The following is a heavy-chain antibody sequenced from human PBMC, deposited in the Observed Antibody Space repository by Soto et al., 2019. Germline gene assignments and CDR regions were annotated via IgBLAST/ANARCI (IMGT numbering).Heavy chain of an antibody. V-gene: IGHV3-48*03. CDR2: ITASGSVI. D-gene: IGHD3-22*01. Sequence: QLVESGGGLVPPGGSLRLSCAASGFSFRGFEMAWVRQAPGKGLEWLSYITASGSVIYYADSVKGRFTISRDNAENSLFLQMNSLRPDDTATYYCARAMIVVEYGLDVWGQGTTVIVYS. CDR3: ARAMIVVEYGLDV. CDR1: GFSFRGFE. J-gene: IGHJ6*02.